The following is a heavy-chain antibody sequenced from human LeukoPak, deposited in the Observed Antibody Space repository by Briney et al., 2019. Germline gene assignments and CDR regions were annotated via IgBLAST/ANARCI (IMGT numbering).Heavy chain of an antibody. Sequence: ASVKVSCKASGYTFTSYGISWVRQAPGQGLEWMGCISAYNGNTNYAQKLQGRVTMTTDTSTSTAYMELRSLRSDDTAVYYCARDKDSSGYYNWFDPWGQGTLVTVSS. CDR1: GYTFTSYG. CDR2: ISAYNGNT. J-gene: IGHJ5*02. CDR3: ARDKDSSGYYNWFDP. V-gene: IGHV1-18*01. D-gene: IGHD3-22*01.